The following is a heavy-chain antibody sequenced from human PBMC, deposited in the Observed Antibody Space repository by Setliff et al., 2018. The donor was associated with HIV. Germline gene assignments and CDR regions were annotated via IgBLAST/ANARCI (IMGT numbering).Heavy chain of an antibody. CDR1: GGSISSYY. Sequence: SETLSLTCTVSGGSISSYYWSWIRRPPGKGLEWIGYIYYSGSTNYNPSLKSRVTISVDTSKNQFSLKLSSVTAADTAVYYCARGGDSGGYYSLDYWGQGTLVTISS. CDR2: IYYSGST. J-gene: IGHJ4*02. D-gene: IGHD3-22*01. CDR3: ARGGDSGGYYSLDY. V-gene: IGHV4-59*01.